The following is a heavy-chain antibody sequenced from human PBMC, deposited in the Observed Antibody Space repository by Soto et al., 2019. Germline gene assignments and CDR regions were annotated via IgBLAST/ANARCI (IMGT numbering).Heavy chain of an antibody. CDR1: GFTFSNAW. CDR3: PPDSGSYYFLSGFDY. J-gene: IGHJ4*02. Sequence: GGSLRLSCAASGFTFSNAWMNWVRQAPGKGLEWVGRIKSKTDGGTTDYAAPVKGRFTISRDDSKNTLYLQMNSLKTEDTAVFYFPPDSGSYYFLSGFDYWGQGTLVTVSS. D-gene: IGHD1-26*01. V-gene: IGHV3-15*07. CDR2: IKSKTDGGTT.